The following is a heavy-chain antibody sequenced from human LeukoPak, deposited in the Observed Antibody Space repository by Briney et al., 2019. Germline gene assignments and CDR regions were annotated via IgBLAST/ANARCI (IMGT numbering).Heavy chain of an antibody. D-gene: IGHD5-12*01. CDR2: IWYDGSNK. Sequence: GALRLSCAASGFTFSSYGMHWVRQAPGKGLEWVGVIWYDGSNKYYADSVKGRFTISRDNSKNTLYLQMNSLRAEDTAVYYCARDPQSGGYVRGYFDYWGQGTLVTVSS. CDR3: ARDPQSGGYVRGYFDY. CDR1: GFTFSSYG. V-gene: IGHV3-33*01. J-gene: IGHJ4*02.